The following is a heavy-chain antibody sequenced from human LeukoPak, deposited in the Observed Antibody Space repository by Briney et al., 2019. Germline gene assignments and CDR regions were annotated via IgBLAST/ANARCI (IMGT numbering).Heavy chain of an antibody. J-gene: IGHJ4*02. D-gene: IGHD4-17*01. V-gene: IGHV3-23*01. Sequence: GGSLRLSCAASGFTFSSYWMSWVRQAPGEGLEWVSVISDSGGSTDYADSVKGRFTISRDSSKNTLYLQMNSLSAEDTAVYYCAKGRSHGAYIAPFDYWGRGTLVTVSS. CDR2: ISDSGGST. CDR3: AKGRSHGAYIAPFDY. CDR1: GFTFSSYW.